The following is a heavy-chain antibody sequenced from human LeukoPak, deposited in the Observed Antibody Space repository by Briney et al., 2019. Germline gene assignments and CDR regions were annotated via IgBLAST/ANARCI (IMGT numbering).Heavy chain of an antibody. D-gene: IGHD3-10*01. Sequence: GGSLRLSCAASGFTLSSYATHWVRQAPGKGLEWVAVISYDGTNKYYADSVKGRFTISRDPSKSTLYLQMNSLRAEDTAIYYRARGASGSFHYGMDVWGQGTTVTVSS. CDR3: ARGASGSFHYGMDV. CDR2: ISYDGTNK. V-gene: IGHV3-30*04. CDR1: GFTLSSYA. J-gene: IGHJ6*02.